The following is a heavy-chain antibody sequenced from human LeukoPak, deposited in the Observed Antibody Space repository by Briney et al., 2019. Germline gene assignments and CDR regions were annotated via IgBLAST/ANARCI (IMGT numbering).Heavy chain of an antibody. J-gene: IGHJ4*02. CDR3: ANPGDCGGDCYQY. Sequence: GASVKVSCKASGGTFSSYAISWVRQAPGQGLEWMGRIIPILGIANYAQKFQGRVTITADKSTSTAYMELSSLRSEDTAVYYCANPGDCGGDCYQYWGQGTLVTVSS. V-gene: IGHV1-69*04. D-gene: IGHD2-21*02. CDR1: GGTFSSYA. CDR2: IIPILGIA.